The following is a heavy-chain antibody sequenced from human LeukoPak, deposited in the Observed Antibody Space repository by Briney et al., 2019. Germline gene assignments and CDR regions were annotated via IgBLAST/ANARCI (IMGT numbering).Heavy chain of an antibody. Sequence: ASAKVSCKASGYTSTGYYMHWVRQAPGQGLEWMGWINPNSGGTNYAQKFQGRVTMTRDTSISTAYMELSRLRSDDTAVYYCARELAAASYTFDPWGQGTLVTVSS. CDR2: INPNSGGT. CDR1: GYTSTGYY. J-gene: IGHJ5*02. V-gene: IGHV1-2*02. CDR3: ARELAAASYTFDP. D-gene: IGHD6-13*01.